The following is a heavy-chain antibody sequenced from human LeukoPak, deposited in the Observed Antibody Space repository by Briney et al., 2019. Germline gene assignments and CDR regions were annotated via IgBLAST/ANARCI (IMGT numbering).Heavy chain of an antibody. Sequence: GSLILSCAASGFTLRSYWMHWVRQVPGKGLVWVARINEHGSITDYADSVKDRFTVSRDNAWNTLYLQMNSLRAEDTAVYYCARDVAGSGSLWGQGTLITVSS. V-gene: IGHV3-74*01. D-gene: IGHD3-10*01. J-gene: IGHJ4*02. CDR3: ARDVAGSGSL. CDR1: GFTLRSYW. CDR2: INEHGSIT.